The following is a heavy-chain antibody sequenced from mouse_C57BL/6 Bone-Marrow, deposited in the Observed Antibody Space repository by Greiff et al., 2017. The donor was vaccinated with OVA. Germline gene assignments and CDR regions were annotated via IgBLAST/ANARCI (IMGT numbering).Heavy chain of an antibody. V-gene: IGHV6-6*01. Sequence: EVQLQESGGGLVQPGGSMKLSCAASGFTFSDAWMDWVRQSPEKGLEWVADIRNKANNHATYYAESVKGRFTISRDDSKSSVYLQMNSLRAEDTGIYYCTLGYFDYWGQGTTLTVSS. CDR3: TLGYFDY. J-gene: IGHJ2*01. CDR2: IRNKANNHAT. CDR1: GFTFSDAW.